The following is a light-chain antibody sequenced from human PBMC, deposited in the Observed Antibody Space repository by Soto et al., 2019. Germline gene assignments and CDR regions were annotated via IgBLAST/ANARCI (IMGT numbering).Light chain of an antibody. CDR2: EVS. CDR1: SSDVGAYNY. J-gene: IGLJ1*01. V-gene: IGLV2-8*01. Sequence: SALTQPPSASGSPGQSVTISCTGTSSDVGAYNYVSWYQQHPGKAPKLMIYEVSKRPSGVPDRFSGSKSGNTASLTVSGLQAEDEADYYCSSYAGSNNYVFGTGTKVTVL. CDR3: SSYAGSNNYV.